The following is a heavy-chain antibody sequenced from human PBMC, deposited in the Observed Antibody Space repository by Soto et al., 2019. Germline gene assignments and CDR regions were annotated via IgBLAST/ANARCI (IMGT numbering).Heavy chain of an antibody. D-gene: IGHD6-13*01. Sequence: SETLSLTCTVSGGSISSYYWSWIRQPPGKGLEWIGYIYYSGSTNYNPSLKSRVTISVDTSKNQFSLKLSSVTAADTAVYYCARHTERYSSSWFDPWGQGTLVTVSS. CDR1: GGSISSYY. CDR3: ARHTERYSSSWFDP. CDR2: IYYSGST. V-gene: IGHV4-59*08. J-gene: IGHJ5*02.